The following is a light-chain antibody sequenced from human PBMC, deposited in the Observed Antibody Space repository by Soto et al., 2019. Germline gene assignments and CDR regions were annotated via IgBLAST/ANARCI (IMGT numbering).Light chain of an antibody. CDR1: QNVSSSY. V-gene: IGKV3-20*01. CDR2: GAS. CDR3: QRYGIPQA. Sequence: EIVLTQSPGTLSLSPGERATLSCRASQNVSSSYLAWYQQKPGQAPRLLIYGASSRATGIPDRFSGSGSGTEFTLTISRLEDDEFAVYYCQRYGIPQAFGGGTKVEIK. J-gene: IGKJ4*01.